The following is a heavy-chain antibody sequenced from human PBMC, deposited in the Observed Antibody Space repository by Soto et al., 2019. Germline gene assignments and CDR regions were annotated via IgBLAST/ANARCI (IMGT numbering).Heavy chain of an antibody. V-gene: IGHV3-23*01. D-gene: IGHD2-2*01. CDR2: GGST. J-gene: IGHJ6*02. Sequence: GGSTYYADSVKGRFTISRDNSKNTLSLQMNSLRAEDTAVYYCATAEADQLPTSYYGMDVWGQGTTVTVSS. CDR3: ATAEADQLPTSYYGMDV.